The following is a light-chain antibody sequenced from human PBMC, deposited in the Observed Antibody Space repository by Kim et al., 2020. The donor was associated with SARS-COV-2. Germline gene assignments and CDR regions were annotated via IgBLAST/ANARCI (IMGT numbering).Light chain of an antibody. J-gene: IGLJ3*02. CDR1: SSDIGSYNL. V-gene: IGLV2-23*02. Sequence: QSALTQPASVSGSPGQSITISCTGTSSDIGSYNLVSWYQQYPGKAPKLIIYEVYKRPSGVSSRFSGSKSGNAASLTISGLQAEDEADYYCCSYTTSRTLVFRGGTQLTVL. CDR3: CSYTTSRTLV. CDR2: EVY.